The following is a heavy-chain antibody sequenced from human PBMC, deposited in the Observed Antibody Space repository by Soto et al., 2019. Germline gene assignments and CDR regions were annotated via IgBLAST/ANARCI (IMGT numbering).Heavy chain of an antibody. Sequence: EGSLRLSCAASGFTFSDYYMSWIRQAPGKGLEWVSYISSSSSYTNYADSVKGRFTISRDNAKNSLYLQMNSLRAEDTAVYYCARASSRRYYFDYWGQGTLVTVSS. CDR2: ISSSSSYT. CDR3: ARASSRRYYFDY. J-gene: IGHJ4*02. V-gene: IGHV3-11*06. CDR1: GFTFSDYY.